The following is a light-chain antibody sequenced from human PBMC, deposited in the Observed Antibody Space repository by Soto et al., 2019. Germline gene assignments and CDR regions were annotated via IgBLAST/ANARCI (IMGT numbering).Light chain of an antibody. CDR1: SCDVGGYHY. V-gene: IGLV2-14*01. J-gene: IGLJ1*01. Sequence: QSALTQPASVSGSPGQSITISCTGTSCDVGGYHYVSWYQQYPGKAPKVMIYDVSNRPSGVSNRFSGSKSGTTASLTISGLQAEDEADYYCSSYTSSITYVFGTGTKLTVL. CDR2: DVS. CDR3: SSYTSSITYV.